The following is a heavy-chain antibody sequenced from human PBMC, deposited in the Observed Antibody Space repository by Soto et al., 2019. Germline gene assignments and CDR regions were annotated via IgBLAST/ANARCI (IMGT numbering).Heavy chain of an antibody. V-gene: IGHV6-1*01. CDR1: GDSVSSNTAA. CDR3: ARGVAGSGFDL. Sequence: SQTLSLTCAISGDSVSSNTAAWNWIRSSPSRGLEWLGRAYYRSNWRHDYAVSVKSRITVNPDTSKNHFSLQLNSVTPDDTAVYYCARGVAGSGFDLWGQGTLVTVSS. D-gene: IGHD6-19*01. CDR2: AYYRSNWRH. J-gene: IGHJ4*02.